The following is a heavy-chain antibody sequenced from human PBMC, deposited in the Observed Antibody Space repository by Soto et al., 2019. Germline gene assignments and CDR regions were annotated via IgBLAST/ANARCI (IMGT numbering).Heavy chain of an antibody. CDR1: GYTFTSYD. D-gene: IGHD3-22*01. Sequence: GASVKVSCKASGYTFTSYDINWARQATGQGLEWMGWMNPNSGNTGYAQKFQGRVTMTRNTSISTAYMELSSLRSEDTAVYYCARGTYYYDSSLSAFDIWGQGTMVTVSS. V-gene: IGHV1-8*01. J-gene: IGHJ3*02. CDR3: ARGTYYYDSSLSAFDI. CDR2: MNPNSGNT.